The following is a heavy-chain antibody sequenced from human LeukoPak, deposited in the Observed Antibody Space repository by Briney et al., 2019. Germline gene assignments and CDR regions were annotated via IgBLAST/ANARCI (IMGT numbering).Heavy chain of an antibody. CDR2: IIPIFGTA. D-gene: IGHD2-15*01. J-gene: IGHJ6*02. CDR3: ARDKRYCSGGSCYSSGYYYYYGMDV. V-gene: IGHV1-69*13. Sequence: SVKVSCKASGGTFSSYAISWVRQAPGQGLEWMGGIIPIFGTANYAQKFQGRVTITADESTSTAYMELSSLRSEDTAVYYCARDKRYCSGGSCYSSGYYYYYGMDVRGQGTTVTVSS. CDR1: GGTFSSYA.